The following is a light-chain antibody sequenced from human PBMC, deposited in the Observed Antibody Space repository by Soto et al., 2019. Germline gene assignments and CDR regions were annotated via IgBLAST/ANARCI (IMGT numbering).Light chain of an antibody. CDR2: GAS. J-gene: IGKJ1*01. Sequence: EIVLTQSPGTLSLSPGDRATLSCRASQSVSSNSLAWYQQKCGQAPKLLIYGASIRATGIPDRFSGSGSGTDFTLTISSLKPEDFAVYYCQQYGSSPRTFGQGTKVEIK. V-gene: IGKV3-20*01. CDR3: QQYGSSPRT. CDR1: QSVSSNS.